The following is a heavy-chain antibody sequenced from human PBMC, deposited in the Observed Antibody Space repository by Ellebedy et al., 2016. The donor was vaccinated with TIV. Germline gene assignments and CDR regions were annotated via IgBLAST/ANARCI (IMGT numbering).Heavy chain of an antibody. CDR1: GFTFSDYY. Sequence: PGGSLSLSCAASGFTFSDYYMSWIRQAPGKGLEWVSYISSSGITIYYADAVKGRFTISGDNAKNSLYLQMNSLRAEDTAVYYCAREGDTAMVHGMDVWGQGTTVTVSS. V-gene: IGHV3-11*01. D-gene: IGHD5-18*01. CDR2: ISSSGITI. J-gene: IGHJ6*02. CDR3: AREGDTAMVHGMDV.